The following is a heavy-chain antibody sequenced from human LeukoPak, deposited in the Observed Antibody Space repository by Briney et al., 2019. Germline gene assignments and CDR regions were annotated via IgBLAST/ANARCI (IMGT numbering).Heavy chain of an antibody. V-gene: IGHV3-21*01. CDR1: GFTFSSYS. D-gene: IGHD3-22*01. CDR2: ISSSSSYI. J-gene: IGHJ4*02. CDR3: ARGKQYYYDTSGGGY. Sequence: PGGSLRLSCAASGFTFSSYSMNWVRQAPGKGLEWVSSISSSSSYIYYADSVKGRFTISRDNAKNSLHLQMNSLRAEDTAVYYCARGKQYYYDTSGGGYWGQGTLVTVSS.